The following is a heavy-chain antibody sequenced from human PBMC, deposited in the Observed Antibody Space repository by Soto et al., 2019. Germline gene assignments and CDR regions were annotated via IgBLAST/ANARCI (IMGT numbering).Heavy chain of an antibody. D-gene: IGHD2-21*01. J-gene: IGHJ4*02. CDR1: GFTFTNYA. Sequence: GGSLRLSCAASGFTFTNYAMSWVRQAPRKGLEWVSTINGFGDTTHYADSVKGRLTISRDNFKNTVSLQMNSLRAADTAVYYCAVLSDCRYGVCTRPFDYWGQGTLVTVSS. V-gene: IGHV3-23*01. CDR3: AVLSDCRYGVCTRPFDY. CDR2: INGFGDTT.